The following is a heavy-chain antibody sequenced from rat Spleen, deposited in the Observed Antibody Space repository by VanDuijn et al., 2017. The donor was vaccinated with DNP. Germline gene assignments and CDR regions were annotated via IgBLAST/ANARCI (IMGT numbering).Heavy chain of an antibody. CDR3: ARDSADNYIRYHFDY. J-gene: IGHJ2*01. Sequence: EVQLVESGGGLVQPGRSLTLSCEVSGFTSNNYFMAWVRQAPKKGLEWVATISIGGGGTYYPDSVKGRFTISRDNAKSSLYLQMNSLRSEDTATYYCARDSADNYIRYHFDYWGQGVMVTVSS. D-gene: IGHD1-10*01. CDR2: ISIGGGGT. CDR1: GFTSNNYF. V-gene: IGHV5-25*01.